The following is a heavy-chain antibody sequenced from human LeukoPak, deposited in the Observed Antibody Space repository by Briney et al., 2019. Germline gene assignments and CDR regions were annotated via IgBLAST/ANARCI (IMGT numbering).Heavy chain of an antibody. V-gene: IGHV3-30*02. Sequence: GGSLRLSCAASGFTFSSYGMHWVRQAPGKGLEWVAFIRYDGSKKKYAGSVKGRFTISRDNSKNTLYLQMNGLRAEDTTLYYCARDSSRDALDMWGQGTMVTVSS. J-gene: IGHJ3*02. CDR3: ARDSSRDALDM. D-gene: IGHD6-6*01. CDR2: IRYDGSKK. CDR1: GFTFSSYG.